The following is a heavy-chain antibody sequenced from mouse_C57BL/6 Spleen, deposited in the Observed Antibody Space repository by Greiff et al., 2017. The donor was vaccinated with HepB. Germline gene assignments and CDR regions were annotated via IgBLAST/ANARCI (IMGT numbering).Heavy chain of an antibody. CDR3: ARDGGTGEAMDY. V-gene: IGHV1-82*01. J-gene: IGHJ4*01. Sequence: VQLQQSGPELVKPGASVKISCKASGYAFSSSWMNWVKQRPGKGLEWIGRIYPGDGDTNYNGKFKGKATLTADKSSSTAYMQLSSLTSEDSAVYLCARDGGTGEAMDYWGKGTSVTVSS. D-gene: IGHD2-14*01. CDR1: GYAFSSSW. CDR2: IYPGDGDT.